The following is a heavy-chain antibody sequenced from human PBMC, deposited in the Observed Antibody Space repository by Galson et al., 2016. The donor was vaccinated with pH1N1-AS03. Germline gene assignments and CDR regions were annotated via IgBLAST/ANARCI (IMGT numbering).Heavy chain of an antibody. Sequence: QSGAEVTKPGESLKISCKGSGYSFARYWIGWVRQTPGKGLEWMGVIYPGDSDTRYSPSFQGLVTISVDKTFNTAYLQWGSLEASGTAMYYCARDAGTDYFDHWGQGTLVTVPS. CDR2: IYPGDSDT. CDR1: GYSFARYW. J-gene: IGHJ4*02. CDR3: ARDAGTDYFDH. V-gene: IGHV5-51*01. D-gene: IGHD6-13*01.